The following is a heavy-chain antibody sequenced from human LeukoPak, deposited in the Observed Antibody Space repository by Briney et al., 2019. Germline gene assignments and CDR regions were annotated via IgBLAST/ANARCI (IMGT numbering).Heavy chain of an antibody. CDR3: ARRRAGVYCSGGSCQNNWFDP. J-gene: IGHJ5*02. D-gene: IGHD2-15*01. CDR2: MNPNSGNT. V-gene: IGHV1-8*01. Sequence: ASVKVSYKASGYTFTSYDINWVRQATGQGLEWMGWMNPNSGNTGYAQKFQGRVNMTRNTSISTAYMELSSLRSEDTAVYYCARRRAGVYCSGGSCQNNWFDPWGQGTLVTVSS. CDR1: GYTFTSYD.